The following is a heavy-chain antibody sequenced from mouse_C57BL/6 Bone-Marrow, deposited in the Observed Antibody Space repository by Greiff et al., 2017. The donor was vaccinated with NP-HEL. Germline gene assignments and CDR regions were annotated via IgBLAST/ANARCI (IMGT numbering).Heavy chain of an antibody. CDR3: ARWGSWRAWFAY. V-gene: IGHV1-7*01. Sequence: LVESGAELAKPGASVKLSCKASGYTFTSYWMHWVKQRPGQGLEWIGYINPSRGYTKYNQKFKDKATLTADKPSSTAYMQLSSLTYEDSAVYYCARWGSWRAWFAYWGQGTLVTVSA. J-gene: IGHJ3*01. D-gene: IGHD6-1*01. CDR2: INPSRGYT. CDR1: GYTFTSYW.